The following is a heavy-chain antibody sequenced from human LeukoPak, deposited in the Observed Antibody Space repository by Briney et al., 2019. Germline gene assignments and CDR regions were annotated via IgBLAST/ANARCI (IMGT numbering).Heavy chain of an antibody. V-gene: IGHV3-21*01. CDR1: GFTFSSYS. Sequence: GGSLRLSCAASGFTFSSYSMNWVRQAPGKGLEWVSSISSSSSYIYYADSVKGRFTISRDNAKNSLYLQMNSLRAEDTAVYYCARDFGSLEDYFDYWGQGVLVSVSS. CDR3: ARDFGSLEDYFDY. D-gene: IGHD3-10*01. CDR2: ISSSSSYI. J-gene: IGHJ4*02.